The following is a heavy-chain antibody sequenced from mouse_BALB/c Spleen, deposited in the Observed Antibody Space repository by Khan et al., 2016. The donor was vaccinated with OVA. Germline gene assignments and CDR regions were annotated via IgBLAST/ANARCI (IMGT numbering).Heavy chain of an antibody. Sequence: EVELVESGGDLVKPGGSLKLSCSASGFTFSTFAMSWVRQTPEKSLEWVATISSGGDYIYYPDSVKGRFTISRDNAKNTLYLQMSSLRSEDTAMYYCARHNYGLFAYWGQGTLVPVSA. J-gene: IGHJ3*01. CDR1: GFTFSTFA. CDR3: ARHNYGLFAY. CDR2: ISSGGDYI. V-gene: IGHV5-9-3*01. D-gene: IGHD1-1*01.